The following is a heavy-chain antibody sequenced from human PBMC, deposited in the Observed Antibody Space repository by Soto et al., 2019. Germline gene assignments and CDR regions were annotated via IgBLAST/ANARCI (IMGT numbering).Heavy chain of an antibody. Sequence: VQLVESGGGVVQPGRSLRLSCAASGFTFSSYAMHWVRQAPGKGLEWVAVISYDGSNKYYADSVKGRFTISRDNSKNRMYLQMNSLRAEDTSVYYGASSRVLWFGEMGGPFDYWGQGTLVNVSS. D-gene: IGHD3-10*01. CDR2: ISYDGSNK. V-gene: IGHV3-30-3*01. J-gene: IGHJ4*02. CDR1: GFTFSSYA. CDR3: ASSRVLWFGEMGGPFDY.